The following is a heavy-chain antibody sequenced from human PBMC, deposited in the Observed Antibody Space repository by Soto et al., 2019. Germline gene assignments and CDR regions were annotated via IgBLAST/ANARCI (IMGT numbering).Heavy chain of an antibody. CDR1: VFTFTRYI. CDR2: ISSTTNYI. CDR3: ARESEDLTSNFDY. Sequence: GSLSLSCAASVFTFTRYIMNWVRQAPGKGLEWVSSISSTTNYIYYGDSMKGRFTISRDNAKNSLYLEMNSLRAEDTAVYYCARESEDLTSNFDYWGQGTLVTVSS. V-gene: IGHV3-21*06. J-gene: IGHJ4*02.